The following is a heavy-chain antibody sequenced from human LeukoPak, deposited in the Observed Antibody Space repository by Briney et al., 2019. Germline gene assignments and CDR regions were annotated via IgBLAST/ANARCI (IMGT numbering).Heavy chain of an antibody. Sequence: QAGGSLRLSCAASGFTFSSYWMHWVRQAPGKGLVWVSRINSDGSSTSYADSVKGRFTISRDNSKNTLYLQMNSLRAEDTAVYYCAKPGSNIVVVPAAISQFYMDVWGKGTTVTISS. V-gene: IGHV3-74*01. J-gene: IGHJ6*03. CDR2: INSDGSST. D-gene: IGHD2-2*01. CDR1: GFTFSSYW. CDR3: AKPGSNIVVVPAAISQFYMDV.